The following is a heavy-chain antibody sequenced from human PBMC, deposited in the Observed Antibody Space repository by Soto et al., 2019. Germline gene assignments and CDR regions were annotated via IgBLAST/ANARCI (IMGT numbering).Heavy chain of an antibody. CDR2: ISPRDGSA. CDR1: GYTFITYA. CDR3: ARGGGTLDY. J-gene: IGHJ4*02. Sequence: QVQLVQSGAEVKKSGASVKVSCKASGYTFITYAMYWVRQAPGQGLEWMGIISPRDGSATYAQKFQGRVTMTRDTSTSTVYMELSSLRSEDTAVYYCARGGGTLDYWGQGTLVPVSS. V-gene: IGHV1-46*01.